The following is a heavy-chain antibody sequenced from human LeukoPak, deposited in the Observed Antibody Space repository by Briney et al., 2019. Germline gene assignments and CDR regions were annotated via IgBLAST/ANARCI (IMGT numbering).Heavy chain of an antibody. D-gene: IGHD3-9*01. CDR1: GFTFSAYW. J-gene: IGHJ4*02. CDR3: ARDFNWLLFDY. Sequence: GGPLRLSCAASGFTFSAYWMHWVRQAPGKGLVWVSRVKYDGSTTTYADSVRGRFTISRDNAKNILYLQMNSLRVEDTAVYYCARDFNWLLFDYWGQGTLVTVSS. CDR2: VKYDGSTT. V-gene: IGHV3-74*01.